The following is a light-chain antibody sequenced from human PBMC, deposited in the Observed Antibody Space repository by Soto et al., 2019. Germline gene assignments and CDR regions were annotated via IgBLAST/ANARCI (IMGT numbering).Light chain of an antibody. V-gene: IGKV3-11*01. J-gene: IGKJ3*01. CDR3: QQRSNWPH. CDR1: QSVSSY. CDR2: DAS. Sequence: EIVLTQSPATLSLSPGERATLSCTASQSVSSYLAWYQQKPGQAPRLLIYDASNRATGIQARFSGSGSGTAFTLAIRSLEPEDFAVYYCQQRSNWPHFGPGTKVDIK.